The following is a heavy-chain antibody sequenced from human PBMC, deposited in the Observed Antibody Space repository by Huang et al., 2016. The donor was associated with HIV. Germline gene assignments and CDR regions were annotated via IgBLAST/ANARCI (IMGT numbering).Heavy chain of an antibody. Sequence: KKTGSSVKVSCKASGEPFSTYAITWVRQAPGHGLELMGGIIPIFGTTNYSQKFQDRVTITADSTTSTAYMDLSSLRTEDTAVYYCARIHIRAGTYDYYYGMDVWGQGTTVTVSS. D-gene: IGHD2-21*01. V-gene: IGHV1-69*01. CDR1: GEPFSTYA. CDR2: IIPIFGTT. CDR3: ARIHIRAGTYDYYYGMDV. J-gene: IGHJ6*02.